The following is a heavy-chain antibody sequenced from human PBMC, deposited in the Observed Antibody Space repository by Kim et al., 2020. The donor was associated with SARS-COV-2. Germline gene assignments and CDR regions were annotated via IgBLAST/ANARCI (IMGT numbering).Heavy chain of an antibody. V-gene: IGHV4-39*01. CDR2: SSTGIT. CDR3: ATLDY. Sequence: SSTGITYHNPSLKSRLTMSVDTSKNQFSLQLKSVTAADTAVYYCATLDYWGQGTLVTVSS. J-gene: IGHJ4*02.